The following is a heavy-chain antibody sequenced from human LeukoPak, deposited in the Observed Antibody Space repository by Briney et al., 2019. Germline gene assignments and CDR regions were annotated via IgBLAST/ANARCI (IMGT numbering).Heavy chain of an antibody. D-gene: IGHD6-13*01. CDR1: GYTFTSYG. CDR2: ISAYNGNT. V-gene: IGHV1-18*01. CDR3: ARTHSSSWYPVYYYYYYMDV. J-gene: IGHJ6*03. Sequence: GASVKVSCKASGYTFTSYGISWVRQAPGQGLEWMGWISAYNGNTNYAQKLQGRVTMTTDTSTSTAYMELRSLRSDDTAVYYCARTHSSSWYPVYYYYYYMDVWGKGTTVTVSS.